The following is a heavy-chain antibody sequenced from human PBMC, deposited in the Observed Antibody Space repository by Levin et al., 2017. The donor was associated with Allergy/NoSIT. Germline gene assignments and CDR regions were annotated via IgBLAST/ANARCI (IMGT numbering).Heavy chain of an antibody. Sequence: SETLSLTCTVSGYSISSGYYWGWIRQPPGKGLEWIGSIYHSGSTYYNPSLKSRVTISVDTSKNQFSLKLSSVTAADTAVYYCARFLSDYDILTGYYNPDYWGQGTLVTVSS. CDR3: ARFLSDYDILTGYYNPDY. CDR1: GYSISSGYY. J-gene: IGHJ4*02. CDR2: IYHSGST. D-gene: IGHD3-9*01. V-gene: IGHV4-38-2*02.